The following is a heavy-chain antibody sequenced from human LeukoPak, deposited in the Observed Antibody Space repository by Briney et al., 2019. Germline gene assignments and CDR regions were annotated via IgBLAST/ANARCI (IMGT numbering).Heavy chain of an antibody. V-gene: IGHV4-59*08. CDR3: ARHSNGGYDH. D-gene: IGHD4-17*01. CDR2: IYYSGST. CDR1: EFTFSDYY. Sequence: GSLRLSCVVSEFTFSDYYMSWIRQVPGKGPEWIGYIYYSGSTNYNPSLKSRVTISVDTSKNQFSLKLSSVTAADTAVYYCARHSNGGYDHWGKGTLVTVSS. J-gene: IGHJ5*02.